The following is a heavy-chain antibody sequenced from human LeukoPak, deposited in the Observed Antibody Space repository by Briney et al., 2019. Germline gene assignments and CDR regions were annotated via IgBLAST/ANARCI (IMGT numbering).Heavy chain of an antibody. Sequence: GESLKISCKSSGYRFPSYWICWVRQMPGKGLEWMGVIYPGDSDTRYSPSFQGQVTISADKSISTAYLQWSSLKASDTAMCYCARHAYEGSEIGYYMDVWGQGTKVTVSS. V-gene: IGHV5-51*01. D-gene: IGHD3-22*01. CDR2: IYPGDSDT. CDR3: ARHAYEGSEIGYYMDV. CDR1: GYRFPSYW. J-gene: IGHJ6*02.